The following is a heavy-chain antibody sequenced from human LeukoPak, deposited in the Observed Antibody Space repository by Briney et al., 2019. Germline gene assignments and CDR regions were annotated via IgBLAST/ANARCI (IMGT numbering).Heavy chain of an antibody. CDR2: ISSSSSTI. V-gene: IGHV3-48*04. D-gene: IGHD4-17*01. J-gene: IGHJ4*02. Sequence: GGSLRLSCAASGFTFSSYSMNWVRQAPGKGLEWVSYISSSSSTIYYADSVKGRFTISRDNAKNSLYLQMNSLRAEDTAVYYCARETPDYGDYGLDYWGQGTLVTVSS. CDR1: GFTFSSYS. CDR3: ARETPDYGDYGLDY.